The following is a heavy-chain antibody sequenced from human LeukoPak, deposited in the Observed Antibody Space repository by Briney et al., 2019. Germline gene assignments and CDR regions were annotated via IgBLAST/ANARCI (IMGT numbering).Heavy chain of an antibody. J-gene: IGHJ4*02. Sequence: TGGSLRLSCAASGFTFSSYAMSWVRQAPRKGLEWVSGISGSGDSTYYADSVKGRFTISRDNSRNTLYLQMNSLRAEDTAVYYCAKDYGDHDYWGQGTLVTVSS. CDR3: AKDYGDHDY. D-gene: IGHD4-17*01. V-gene: IGHV3-23*01. CDR1: GFTFSSYA. CDR2: ISGSGDST.